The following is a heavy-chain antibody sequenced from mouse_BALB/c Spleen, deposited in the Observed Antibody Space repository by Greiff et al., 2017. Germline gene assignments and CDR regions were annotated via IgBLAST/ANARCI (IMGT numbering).Heavy chain of an antibody. V-gene: IGHV3-2*02. Sequence: EVMLVESGPGLVKPSQSLSLTCTVTGYSITSDYAWNWIRQFPGNKLEWMGYISYSGSTSYNPSLKSRISITRDTSKNQFFLQLNSVTTEDTATYYCARGGLRRGKYNYYAMDYWGQGTSVTVSS. D-gene: IGHD2-2*01. CDR2: ISYSGST. CDR3: ARGGLRRGKYNYYAMDY. CDR1: GYSITSDYA. J-gene: IGHJ4*01.